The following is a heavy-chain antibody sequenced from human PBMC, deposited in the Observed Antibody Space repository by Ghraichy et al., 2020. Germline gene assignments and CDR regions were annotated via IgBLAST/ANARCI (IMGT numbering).Heavy chain of an antibody. CDR3: ARLRGNGWSDAFFDS. V-gene: IGHV3-74*01. Sequence: GESLNISCAASGFTFSNYWMYWVRQAPGRGLVWVSRTNSDGTTTTYADSVEGRFTISRDNAKNTLYLQMNSLRAEDTAFYYCARLRGNGWSDAFFDSWGQGTLVTVSS. D-gene: IGHD6-19*01. J-gene: IGHJ4*02. CDR2: TNSDGTTT. CDR1: GFTFSNYW.